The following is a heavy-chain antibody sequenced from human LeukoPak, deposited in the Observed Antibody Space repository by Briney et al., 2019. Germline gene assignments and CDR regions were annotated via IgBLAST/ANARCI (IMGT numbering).Heavy chain of an antibody. D-gene: IGHD2-2*01. CDR1: GYSFTSYW. CDR3: ARQWGDCSSTSCYSAY. Sequence: GESLKISCKGSGYSFTSYWIGWVRQMPGKGLEWMGIIYPGDSDTRYSPSFQGQVTISADKSISTAYLQWSSLKASDTAIYYCARQWGDCSSTSCYSAYWGQGTLVTVSS. CDR2: IYPGDSDT. J-gene: IGHJ4*02. V-gene: IGHV5-51*01.